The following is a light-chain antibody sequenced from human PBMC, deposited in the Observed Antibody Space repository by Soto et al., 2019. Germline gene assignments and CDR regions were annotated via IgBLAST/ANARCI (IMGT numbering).Light chain of an antibody. CDR3: QQYGSSPLLT. CDR1: QSVSSSY. Sequence: EIVLTQSPGTLSLSPGERATLSCRASQSVSSSYLAWYQQKPGQAPRLLIYGASSRATGIPDRFSGSGSGTDFTLTISRLEPEDFAVYYCQQYGSSPLLTFDRGTQVEIK. CDR2: GAS. V-gene: IGKV3-20*01. J-gene: IGKJ4*01.